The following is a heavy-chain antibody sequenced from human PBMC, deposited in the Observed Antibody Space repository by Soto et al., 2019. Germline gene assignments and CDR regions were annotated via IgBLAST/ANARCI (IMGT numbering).Heavy chain of an antibody. CDR1: GFTFSNYA. J-gene: IGHJ4*02. CDR3: AKNQHAMAHDY. CDR2: ISRSGGST. D-gene: IGHD2-8*01. V-gene: IGHV3-23*01. Sequence: EVQLLDSGGGLVQPGGSLRLSCAASGFTFSNYAMSWVRQAPGKELEWVSSISRSGGSTDYADSVKSRFTISRDNSQNTLNLQMNSLRAEDTAIYFCAKNQHAMAHDYWGPGTLVTVSS.